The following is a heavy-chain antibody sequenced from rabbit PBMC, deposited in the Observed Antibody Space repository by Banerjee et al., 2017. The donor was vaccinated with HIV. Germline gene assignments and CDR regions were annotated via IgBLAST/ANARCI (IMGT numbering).Heavy chain of an antibody. CDR3: ARRDAGSSYYYGMDL. V-gene: IGHV1S40*01. D-gene: IGHD8-1*01. CDR2: IDGIGSGST. Sequence: QSLEESGGGLVKPGASLTLTCTASGFTLSSYWMYWVRQAPGKGLEWIGCIDGIGSGSTYYATWAKGRFTISKTSSTTVTLQMTSLTAADTATYFCARRDAGSSYYYGMDLWGQGTLVTVS. J-gene: IGHJ6*01. CDR1: GFTLSSYW.